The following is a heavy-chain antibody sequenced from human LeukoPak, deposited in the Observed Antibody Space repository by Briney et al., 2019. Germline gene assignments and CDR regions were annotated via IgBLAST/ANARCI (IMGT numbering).Heavy chain of an antibody. Sequence: PGGSLRLSCAVSGFLPNNYWMSWVRQGTGKGLEWVASIKQDGREKYYVDSVKGRFTISRDNAKNSLYLQMNSLGVEDTAVYYCARDPGDSDGWYYFDCWGQGTLVTVSS. D-gene: IGHD6-19*01. CDR2: IKQDGREK. V-gene: IGHV3-7*01. J-gene: IGHJ4*02. CDR1: GFLPNNYW. CDR3: ARDPGDSDGWYYFDC.